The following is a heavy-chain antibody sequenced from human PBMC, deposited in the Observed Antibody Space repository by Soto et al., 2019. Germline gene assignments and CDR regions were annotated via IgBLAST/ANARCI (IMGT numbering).Heavy chain of an antibody. CDR2: IDDTGST. J-gene: IGHJ3*01. CDR1: GDSISSYY. Sequence: VQLQESGPGLVKPSETLSLTCSVSGDSISSYYRYWIRHPPGTGLEWIGCIDDTGSTDYNPYLKRRVTMSLDTSKILVSLNLSSLTAEDTAVYYCLSSPASIYEATFDVWGQGTMVTVSS. V-gene: IGHV4-59*03. D-gene: IGHD3-22*01. CDR3: LSSPASIYEATFDV.